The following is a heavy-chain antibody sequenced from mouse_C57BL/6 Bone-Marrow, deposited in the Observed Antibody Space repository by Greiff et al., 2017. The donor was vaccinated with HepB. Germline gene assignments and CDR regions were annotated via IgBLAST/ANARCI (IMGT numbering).Heavy chain of an antibody. CDR3: ARRGTTAYWYFDV. J-gene: IGHJ1*03. V-gene: IGHV1-76*01. CDR2: IYPGSGNT. CDR1: GYTFTDYY. Sequence: VQLQQSGAELVRPGASVKLSCKASGYTFTDYYINWVKQRPGQGLEWIARIYPGSGNTYYNEKFKGKATLTADKSSSTAYMELRSLTSEDSAVYFCARRGTTAYWYFDVWGTGTTVTVSS. D-gene: IGHD1-2*01.